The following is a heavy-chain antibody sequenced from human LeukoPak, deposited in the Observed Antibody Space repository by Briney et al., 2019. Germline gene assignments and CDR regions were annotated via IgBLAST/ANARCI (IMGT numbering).Heavy chain of an antibody. J-gene: IGHJ4*02. CDR1: GFSLSTSGMC. Sequence: SGPTLVNPTQTLTLTCTFSGFSLSTSGMCVSWIRQPPGKALEWLARIDWDDDKYYSTSLNTRLTISKDTSKNQAVLTMTNMDPVDTATYYCARIRSGSYVDYWGKGTLVTVSS. CDR2: IDWDDDK. CDR3: ARIRSGSYVDY. D-gene: IGHD1-26*01. V-gene: IGHV2-70*11.